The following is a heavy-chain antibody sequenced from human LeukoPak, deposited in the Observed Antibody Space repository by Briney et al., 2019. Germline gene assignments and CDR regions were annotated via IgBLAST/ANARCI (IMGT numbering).Heavy chain of an antibody. CDR2: INSDGSST. Sequence: GGSLRLSCAASGFTFSNYWMHWVRQAPGKGLVWVSRINSDGSSTTYADSVKGRFTISRDNAKNTLYLQMNSLTAEDTAVYYCARHHPYYFDYWGQGTLVTVPS. CDR1: GFTFSNYW. CDR3: ARHHPYYFDY. J-gene: IGHJ4*02. V-gene: IGHV3-74*01.